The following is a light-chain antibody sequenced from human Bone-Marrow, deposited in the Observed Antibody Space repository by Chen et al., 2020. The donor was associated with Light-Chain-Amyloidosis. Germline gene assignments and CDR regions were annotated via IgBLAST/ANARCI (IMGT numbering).Light chain of an antibody. J-gene: IGKJ4*01. V-gene: IGKV3D-15*01. CDR3: QQYRSWPPTLT. Sequence: EIVMSQSPATLSVSPGERATLSCRASQSVSSNLAWYQHKPGLTPRLLIHGASTRATGIPARFSGSGSGTEFTLTISSLQSEDFAVYYCQQYRSWPPTLTFGGGTKVEIK. CDR2: GAS. CDR1: QSVSSN.